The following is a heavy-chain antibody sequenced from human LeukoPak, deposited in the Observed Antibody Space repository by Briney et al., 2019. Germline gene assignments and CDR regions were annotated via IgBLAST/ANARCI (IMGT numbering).Heavy chain of an antibody. CDR3: ARGGSSGYEYNAFDI. Sequence: PGGSLRLSCAASGFIFSSHGMNWVRQAPGKGLEWVSYISISGTTLYSADSVKGRFTISRDNAKNSLYLQMNTLRADDTGFYYCARGGSSGYEYNAFDIWGQGTVVTVSS. V-gene: IGHV3-48*04. CDR2: ISISGTTL. D-gene: IGHD3-22*01. J-gene: IGHJ3*02. CDR1: GFIFSSHG.